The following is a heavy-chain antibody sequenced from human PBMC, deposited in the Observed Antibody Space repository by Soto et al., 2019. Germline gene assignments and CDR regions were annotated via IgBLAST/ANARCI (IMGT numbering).Heavy chain of an antibody. Sequence: GGSLRLSCAASGFTFSNYALNWVRQAPGKGLEWVSVISGSGGSAYYADSVQGRFTISGDNSKNTLYLQMNRLGAEDTAIYYCVREGSGWSSRGSFDFWGRGTMVTVSS. D-gene: IGHD6-19*01. CDR1: GFTFSNYA. J-gene: IGHJ3*01. CDR3: VREGSGWSSRGSFDF. CDR2: ISGSGGSA. V-gene: IGHV3-23*01.